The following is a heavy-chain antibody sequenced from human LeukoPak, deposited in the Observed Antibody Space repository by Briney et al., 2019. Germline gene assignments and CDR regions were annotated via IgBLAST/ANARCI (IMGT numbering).Heavy chain of an antibody. V-gene: IGHV3-33*01. Sequence: GRSLRLSCAASGFTFSSYGMHWVRQAPGKGLEWVAVIWYDGSNKYYADSVKGRFTISRDNSKNTLYLQMDSLRAEDTAVYYCARGLWFGEEWGQGTLVTVSS. CDR1: GFTFSSYG. CDR2: IWYDGSNK. CDR3: ARGLWFGEE. J-gene: IGHJ4*02. D-gene: IGHD3-10*01.